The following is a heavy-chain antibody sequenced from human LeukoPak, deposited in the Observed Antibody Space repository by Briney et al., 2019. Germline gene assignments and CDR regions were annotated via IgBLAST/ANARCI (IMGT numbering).Heavy chain of an antibody. CDR2: INPNSGGT. CDR3: ARVPYCSGGSCYLDY. Sequence: ASVKVSCKASGYTFTSYDMHWVRQAPGQGLEWMGWINPNSGGTNYAQKFQGRVTMTRDTSISTAYMELSRLRSDDTAVYYCARVPYCSGGSCYLDYWGQGTLVTVSS. D-gene: IGHD2-15*01. V-gene: IGHV1-2*02. J-gene: IGHJ4*02. CDR1: GYTFTSYD.